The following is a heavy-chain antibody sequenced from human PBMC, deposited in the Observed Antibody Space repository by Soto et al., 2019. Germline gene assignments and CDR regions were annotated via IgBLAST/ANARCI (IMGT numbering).Heavy chain of an antibody. V-gene: IGHV1-69*01. CDR1: GGTFSSYS. CDR3: ARDGGRHSGGIDY. CDR2: IIPIFGTA. Sequence: QVQLVQSGAEVKKPGSSVKVSCKASGGTFSSYSINWVQQAPGQGLEWMGEIIPIFGTANYAQKFQGRVTITADESTSTAYMALSSLTSEDTAVYYCARDGGRHSGGIDYWGQGTLVTVSS. J-gene: IGHJ4*02. D-gene: IGHD1-26*01.